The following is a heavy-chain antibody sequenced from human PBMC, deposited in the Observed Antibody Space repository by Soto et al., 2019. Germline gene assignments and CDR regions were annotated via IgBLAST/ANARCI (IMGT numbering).Heavy chain of an antibody. Sequence: PGGPHRLSCAASGLTFITYSMNWVRQAPGKGLEWVSYISGSSSTIYYADSVKGRFTISRDNADNSLYLQMNSLRDEDTAVYYCAYSTPPEYWGQGTLVTGSS. V-gene: IGHV3-48*02. CDR2: ISGSSSTI. CDR3: AYSTPPEY. J-gene: IGHJ4*02. D-gene: IGHD2-15*01. CDR1: GLTFITYS.